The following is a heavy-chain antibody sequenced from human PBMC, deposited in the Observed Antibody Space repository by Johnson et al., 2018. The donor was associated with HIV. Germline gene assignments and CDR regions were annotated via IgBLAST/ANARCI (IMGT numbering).Heavy chain of an antibody. J-gene: IGHJ3*02. CDR2: ISDSGGGT. CDR1: GFTFSIYA. Sequence: MQLVESGGGLVQPGGSLRLSCAASGFTFSIYAMIWVRQAPGKGLEWVSAISDSGGGTYSADSVKGRFTISRDNSKNTLYLQMNTLRAEDTAWYYCASEARHHVGAIRVSSLDIWGQGTMVTVSA. CDR3: ASEARHHVGAIRVSSLDI. V-gene: IGHV3-23*04. D-gene: IGHD1-26*01.